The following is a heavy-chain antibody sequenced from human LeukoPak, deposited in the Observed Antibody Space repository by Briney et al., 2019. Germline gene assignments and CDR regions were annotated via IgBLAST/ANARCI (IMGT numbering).Heavy chain of an antibody. CDR1: GFTFTSYA. J-gene: IGHJ4*02. V-gene: IGHV3-23*01. CDR3: ARVTVPLVVITAGGFDY. Sequence: GGSLRLSCAASGFTFTSYAINWVRQAPGKGLEWASGISGSGVSTYYADSVKGRFTISRDNSENTVYLQMDSLRVEDTALYYCARVTVPLVVITAGGFDYWGQGTLVTVSS. CDR2: ISGSGVST. D-gene: IGHD3-22*01.